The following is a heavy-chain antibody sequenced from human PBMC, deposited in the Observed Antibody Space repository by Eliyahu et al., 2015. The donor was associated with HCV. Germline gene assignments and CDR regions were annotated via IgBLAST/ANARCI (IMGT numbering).Heavy chain of an antibody. Sequence: QVQLQESGPGLVKPSETLSLXCTVSGGSIXXXYWSWIRQPPGKRLEWIGYIHXSGSTNYXPSLKSRVTISIDTSKNQFSLNLTSVTAADTAVYYCASGGGGIAVAGTGGWFDPWGQGTLVTVSS. J-gene: IGHJ5*02. D-gene: IGHD6-19*01. V-gene: IGHV4-59*01. CDR3: ASGGGGIAVAGTGGWFDP. CDR1: GGSIXXXY. CDR2: IHXSGST.